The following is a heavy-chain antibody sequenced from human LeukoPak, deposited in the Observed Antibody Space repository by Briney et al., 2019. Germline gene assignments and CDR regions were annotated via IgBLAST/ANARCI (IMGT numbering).Heavy chain of an antibody. CDR2: IKEDGSEK. Sequence: GGSLRLSCAASGFTLRNYWMSWVRQAPGKGLEWVANIKEDGSEKQYVDSVKGRFTISTDIARNSLYLQMNSLRAENTAVYYCASGRQLGYWGQGTLVTVSS. CDR1: GFTLRNYW. CDR3: ASGRQLGY. J-gene: IGHJ4*02. D-gene: IGHD6-13*01. V-gene: IGHV3-7*01.